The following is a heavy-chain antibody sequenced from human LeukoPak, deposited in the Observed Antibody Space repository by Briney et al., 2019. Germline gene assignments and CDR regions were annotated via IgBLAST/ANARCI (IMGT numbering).Heavy chain of an antibody. CDR2: ISWNSGSI. CDR3: AKGRQLLEGYFDY. Sequence: PGGSLRLSCAASGFTFDDYAMHWVRQAPGKGLEWVSGISWNSGSIGYADSVNGRFTISRDNAKNSLYLQMDSLIAEDTALYYCAKGRQLLEGYFDYRGQGTLVTVSS. CDR1: GFTFDDYA. J-gene: IGHJ4*02. D-gene: IGHD2-2*01. V-gene: IGHV3-9*01.